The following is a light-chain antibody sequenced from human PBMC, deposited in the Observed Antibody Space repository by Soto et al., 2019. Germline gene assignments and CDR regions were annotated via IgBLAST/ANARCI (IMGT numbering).Light chain of an antibody. Sequence: EIVLTQSPGTLSLSPGERATLSCRASQSVASSFIAWFQQKPGQPPRLLIYTASSRAPGIPDRFTASGSGTAFTLTISRLEPEDFAVYYCHKYGPSPLTFGGGTKVEI. CDR1: QSVASSF. CDR2: TAS. CDR3: HKYGPSPLT. J-gene: IGKJ4*01. V-gene: IGKV3-20*01.